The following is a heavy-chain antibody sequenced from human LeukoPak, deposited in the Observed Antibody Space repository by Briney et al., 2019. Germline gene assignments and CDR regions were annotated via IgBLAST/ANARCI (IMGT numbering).Heavy chain of an antibody. Sequence: GGSLTLSCAASGFTFSSYWMSWVRQAPGKGLEGVANIKQDGSEKYYVDSVKGRFTISRDNAKNSLYLQMNSLRAEDTAVYYCARDYGTRITIFGVVNTSFDYWGQGTLVTVSS. CDR1: GFTFSSYW. CDR2: IKQDGSEK. J-gene: IGHJ4*02. CDR3: ARDYGTRITIFGVVNTSFDY. D-gene: IGHD3-3*01. V-gene: IGHV3-7*01.